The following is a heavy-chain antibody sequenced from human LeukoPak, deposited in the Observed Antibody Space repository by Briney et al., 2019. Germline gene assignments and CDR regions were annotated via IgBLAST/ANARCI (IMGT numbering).Heavy chain of an antibody. CDR1: GGTFSSYA. CDR3: ARAAYTAMAMGYAFDI. J-gene: IGHJ4*02. CDR2: IIPIFGTA. Sequence: SVKVSCKASGGTFSSYAISWVRQAPGQGLEWMGGIIPIFGTANYAQKFQGRVTITADKSTSTAYMELSSLRSEDTAVYYCARAAYTAMAMGYAFDIWGQGTLVTVSS. D-gene: IGHD5-18*01. V-gene: IGHV1-69*06.